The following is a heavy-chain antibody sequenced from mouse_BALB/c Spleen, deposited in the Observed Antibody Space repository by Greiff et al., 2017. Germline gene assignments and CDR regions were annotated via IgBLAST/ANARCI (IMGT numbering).Heavy chain of an antibody. CDR3: ARAGGNYFDY. CDR2: INPYNDGT. D-gene: IGHD1-1*01. CDR1: GYTFTSYV. J-gene: IGHJ2*01. V-gene: IGHV1-14*01. Sequence: EVQVVESGPELVKPGASVKMSCKASGYTFTSYVMHWVKQKPGQGLEWIGYINPYNDGTKYNEKFKGKATLTSDKSSSTAYMELSSLTSEDSAVYYCARAGGNYFDYWGQGTTLTVSS.